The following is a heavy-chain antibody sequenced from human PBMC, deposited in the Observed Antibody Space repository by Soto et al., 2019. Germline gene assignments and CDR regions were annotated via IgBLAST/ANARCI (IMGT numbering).Heavy chain of an antibody. V-gene: IGHV1-18*01. D-gene: IGHD3-10*01. Sequence: QVHLVQSGAEVKKPGASVKVSCKASGYTFTNYDINWVRQAPGQGLEWMGWISPYTGNTNYAQKLQGRVTMTTDTSASTAYMELRSLRAADTAVYYCARGYYYGSGRPTPGGMDVWGQGTTVTVSS. CDR3: ARGYYYGSGRPTPGGMDV. J-gene: IGHJ6*02. CDR1: GYTFTNYD. CDR2: ISPYTGNT.